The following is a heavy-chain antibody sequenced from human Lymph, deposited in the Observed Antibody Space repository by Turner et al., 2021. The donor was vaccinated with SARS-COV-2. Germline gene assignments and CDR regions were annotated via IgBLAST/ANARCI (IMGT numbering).Heavy chain of an antibody. J-gene: IGHJ6*02. CDR2: FYSGGTT. CDR1: GITVISNY. V-gene: IGHV3-53*01. CDR3: ARDLMEVGGMDV. D-gene: IGHD3-3*01. Sequence: QLVESGGGLIQPGGSLRLSCAASGITVISNYMNWVRQAPGKGMEWVSFFYSGGTTYYADSVKGRFTISRDNSKNTLYLQMNSLRAEDTAVYYCARDLMEVGGMDVWGQGTTVTVSS.